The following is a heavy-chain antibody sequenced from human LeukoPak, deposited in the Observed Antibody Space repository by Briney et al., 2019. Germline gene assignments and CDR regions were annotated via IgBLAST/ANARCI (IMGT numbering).Heavy chain of an antibody. V-gene: IGHV3-15*01. Sequence: PGGSLRLSCAASGFTFSNAWMSWVRQAPGKGLEWVGRIKSKTDGGTTDYAAPVKGRFTISRDDSKNTLYLQVNSLRADDTAVYYCAREPGRYGGYAVDYFDSWGQGTLLTVSS. J-gene: IGHJ4*02. CDR2: IKSKTDGGTT. CDR1: GFTFSNAW. D-gene: IGHD5-12*01. CDR3: AREPGRYGGYAVDYFDS.